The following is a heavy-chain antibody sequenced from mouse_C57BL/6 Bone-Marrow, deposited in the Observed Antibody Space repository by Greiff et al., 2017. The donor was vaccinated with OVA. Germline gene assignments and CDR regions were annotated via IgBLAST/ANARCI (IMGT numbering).Heavy chain of an antibody. V-gene: IGHV5-12*01. CDR1: GFTFSDYY. Sequence: EVQVVESGGGLVQPGGSLKLSCAASGFTFSDYYMYWVRQTPEKRLEWVAYISNGGGSTYYPDTVKGRFTISRDNAKNTLYLQMSRLKSEDTAMYYCARTGTRGPYYFDYWGQGTTLTVSS. CDR2: ISNGGGST. D-gene: IGHD4-1*01. CDR3: ARTGTRGPYYFDY. J-gene: IGHJ2*01.